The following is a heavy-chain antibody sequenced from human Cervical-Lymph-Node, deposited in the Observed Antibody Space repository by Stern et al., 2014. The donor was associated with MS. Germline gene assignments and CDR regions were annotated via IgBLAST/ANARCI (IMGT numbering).Heavy chain of an antibody. D-gene: IGHD3-10*01. CDR3: ARDDYYGSYGMDV. Sequence: VQLVQSGAEVKKPGSSVKVSCKASGGTFSSYTISWVRQSPGQGLEWMGRIIPILGIAKYAQKFHGSVTITSAKSTSAAYMELCSLRSEDTAVYYCARDDYYGSYGMDVWGQGTTVTVSS. J-gene: IGHJ6*02. V-gene: IGHV1-69*09. CDR1: GGTFSSYT. CDR2: IIPILGIA.